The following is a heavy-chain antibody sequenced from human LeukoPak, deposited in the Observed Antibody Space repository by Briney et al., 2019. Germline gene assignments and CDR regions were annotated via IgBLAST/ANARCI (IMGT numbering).Heavy chain of an antibody. CDR2: IWYDGSNK. Sequence: GGSLRLSCAASGFTFSSYGMHWVRQAPGKGLEWVAVIWYDGSNKYYADSVKGRFTISRDNSKNTLYLQMNSLRAEDTAVYYCARIQLWSRDTYAFDIWGQGTMVTVSS. V-gene: IGHV3-33*01. CDR1: GFTFSSYG. J-gene: IGHJ3*02. D-gene: IGHD5-18*01. CDR3: ARIQLWSRDTYAFDI.